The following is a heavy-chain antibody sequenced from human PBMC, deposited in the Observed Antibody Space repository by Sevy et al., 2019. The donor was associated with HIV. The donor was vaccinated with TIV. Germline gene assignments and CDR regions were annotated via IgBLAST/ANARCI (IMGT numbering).Heavy chain of an antibody. CDR2: ISYDGSNK. V-gene: IGHV3-30-3*01. J-gene: IGHJ4*02. Sequence: GGSLRLSCAASGFTFSSYAMHWVRQAPGKGLEWVAVISYDGSNKYSADSVKGRFTISRDNSKNTLYLQMNSLRAEDTAVYYCARDLGYSSDYWGQGTLVTVSS. D-gene: IGHD6-13*01. CDR1: GFTFSSYA. CDR3: ARDLGYSSDY.